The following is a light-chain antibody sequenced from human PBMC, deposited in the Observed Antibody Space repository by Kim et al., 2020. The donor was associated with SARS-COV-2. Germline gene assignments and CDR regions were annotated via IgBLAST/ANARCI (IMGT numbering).Light chain of an antibody. V-gene: IGKV1-5*03. CDR1: QSISSW. Sequence: SGSVVDRVTIICRASQSISSWLAWYQQKPGKAPKLLISKASSLESGVPSRISGSGSGTEFTLTISSLQPDDFATYCCQQYYSYPETFGQGTKLEI. CDR2: KAS. CDR3: QQYYSYPET. J-gene: IGKJ2*01.